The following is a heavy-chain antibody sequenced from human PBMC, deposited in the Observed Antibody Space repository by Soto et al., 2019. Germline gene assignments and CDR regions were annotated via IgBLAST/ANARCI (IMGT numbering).Heavy chain of an antibody. V-gene: IGHV1-18*01. CDR1: GYTFTSYG. CDR2: ISAYNGNT. Sequence: ASVKVSCKASGYTFTSYGISWVRQAPGQGLEWMGWISAYNGNTNYAQKLQGRVTMTTDTSTSTAYMELRSLRSDDTAVYYCARGYYYDSSGYYWYFDLWGRGTLVTVSS. D-gene: IGHD3-22*01. CDR3: ARGYYYDSSGYYWYFDL. J-gene: IGHJ2*01.